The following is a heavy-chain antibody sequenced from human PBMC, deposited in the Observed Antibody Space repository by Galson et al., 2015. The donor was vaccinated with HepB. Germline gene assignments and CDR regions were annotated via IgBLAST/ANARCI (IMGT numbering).Heavy chain of an antibody. CDR3: ARVSFSPSPPSIVGATTPDY. D-gene: IGHD1-26*01. J-gene: IGHJ4*02. Sequence: SVKVSCKASGYTFTSYGISWVRQAPGQGLEWMGWISAYNGNTNYAQKLQGRVTMTTDTSTSTAYMELRSLRSDDTAVYYCARVSFSPSPPSIVGATTPDYWGQGTLVTVSS. CDR2: ISAYNGNT. CDR1: GYTFTSYG. V-gene: IGHV1-18*01.